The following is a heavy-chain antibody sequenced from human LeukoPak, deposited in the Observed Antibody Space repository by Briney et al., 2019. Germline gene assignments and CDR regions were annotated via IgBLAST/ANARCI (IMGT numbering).Heavy chain of an antibody. Sequence: SETLSLTCTVSGVSISSYYWSWIRQPPGKGLEWIGYIYYSGSTNYNPSLKSRVTISVDTSKNQFSLKLSSVTAADTAVYYCARDTSVVAATPYAFDIWGQGTMVTVSS. D-gene: IGHD2-15*01. CDR1: GVSISSYY. J-gene: IGHJ3*02. CDR3: ARDTSVVAATPYAFDI. V-gene: IGHV4-59*01. CDR2: IYYSGST.